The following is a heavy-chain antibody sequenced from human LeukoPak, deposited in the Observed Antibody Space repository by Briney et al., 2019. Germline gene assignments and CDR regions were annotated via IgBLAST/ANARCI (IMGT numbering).Heavy chain of an antibody. V-gene: IGHV3-30*18. CDR1: GFTFSSYG. J-gene: IGHJ4*02. D-gene: IGHD3-22*01. CDR3: AKVGEYDSSGFFDY. CDR2: ISYDGSNK. Sequence: GRSLRLSCAASGFTFSSYGMHWVRQAPGKGLEWVAVISYDGSNKYYADSVKGRFTISRDNPKNTLYLQMNSLRAEDTAVYYCAKVGEYDSSGFFDYWGQGTLVTVSS.